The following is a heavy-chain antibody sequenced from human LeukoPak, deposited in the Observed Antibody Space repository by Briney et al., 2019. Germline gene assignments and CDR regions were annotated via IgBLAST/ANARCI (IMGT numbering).Heavy chain of an antibody. J-gene: IGHJ4*02. D-gene: IGHD1-14*01. CDR3: ARSNQADDY. V-gene: IGHV3-74*01. CDR2: INPGGSST. CDR1: GFTFSSYW. Sequence: GGSLRLSCAASGFTFSSYWTHWVRQVPGEGRVWVSRINPGGSSTAYADSVKGRFTISRDNAKNTLYLQMDSQRAEDTAIYYCARSNQADDYWGQGTLVTVSS.